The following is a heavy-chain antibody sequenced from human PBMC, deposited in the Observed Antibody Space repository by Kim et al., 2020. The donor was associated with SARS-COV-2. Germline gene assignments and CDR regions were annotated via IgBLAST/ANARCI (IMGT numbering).Heavy chain of an antibody. J-gene: IGHJ5*02. CDR3: ARDRRPKLGSKIWFDP. D-gene: IGHD6-13*01. V-gene: IGHV4-59*01. Sequence: SRKSRVTISADTYKNQFSLKLSSVTAADTAVYYCARDRRPKLGSKIWFDPWGQGTLVTVSS.